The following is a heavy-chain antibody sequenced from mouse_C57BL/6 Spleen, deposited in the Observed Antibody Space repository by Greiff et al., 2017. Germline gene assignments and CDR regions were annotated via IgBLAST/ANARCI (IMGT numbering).Heavy chain of an antibody. CDR1: GYTFTSYG. V-gene: IGHV1-81*01. J-gene: IGHJ2*01. D-gene: IGHD4-1*01. CDR3: AREGVNWDLYYFDY. Sequence: VKLVESGAELARPGASVKLSCKASGYTFTSYGIRWVKQRTGQGLEWIGEIYPRSGNTYYNEKFKGKATLTADKSSSTAYMELRSLTSEDSAVYFCAREGVNWDLYYFDYWGQGTTLTVSS. CDR2: IYPRSGNT.